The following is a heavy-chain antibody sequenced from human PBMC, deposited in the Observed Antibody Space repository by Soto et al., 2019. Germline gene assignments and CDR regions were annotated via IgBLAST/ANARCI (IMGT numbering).Heavy chain of an antibody. CDR3: AKALYSSSSTIPPVYYCYGMDV. CDR1: GFTFSSYA. CDR2: ISGSGGST. D-gene: IGHD6-6*01. J-gene: IGHJ6*02. Sequence: EVQLLESGGGLVQPGGSLRLSCPASGFTFSSYAMSWVRQAPGKGLEWVSAISGSGGSTYYADSVKGRFTISRDNTKNTLYLQMNSMRATDTSVYYCAKALYSSSSTIPPVYYCYGMDVWGQGTTVTVSS. V-gene: IGHV3-23*01.